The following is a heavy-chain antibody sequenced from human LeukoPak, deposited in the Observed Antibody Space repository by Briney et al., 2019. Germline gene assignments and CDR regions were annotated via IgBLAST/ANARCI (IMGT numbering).Heavy chain of an antibody. J-gene: IGHJ4*02. CDR1: GGSISSGGYY. V-gene: IGHV4-30-2*01. CDR2: IYHSGST. D-gene: IGHD1-26*01. Sequence: SETLSLTCTVSGGSISSGGYYWSWIRQPPGKGLEWIGYIYHSGSTYYNPSLKSRVTISVDRSKNQFSLKLSSVTAADTAVYYCARESMGATTGYWGQGTLVTVSS. CDR3: ARESMGATTGY.